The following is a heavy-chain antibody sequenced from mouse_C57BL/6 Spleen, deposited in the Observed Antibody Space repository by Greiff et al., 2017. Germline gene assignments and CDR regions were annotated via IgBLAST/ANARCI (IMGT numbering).Heavy chain of an antibody. V-gene: IGHV1-64*01. D-gene: IGHD1-1*01. CDR2: IHPNSGST. CDR3: ARYYGSVY. J-gene: IGHJ2*01. Sequence: QVHVKQPGAELVKPGASVKLSCKASGYTFTSYWMHWVKQRPGQGLEWIGMIHPNSGSTNYNEKFKSKATLTVDKSSSTAYMQLSSLTSEDSAVYYCARYYGSVYWGQGTTLTGSS. CDR1: GYTFTSYW.